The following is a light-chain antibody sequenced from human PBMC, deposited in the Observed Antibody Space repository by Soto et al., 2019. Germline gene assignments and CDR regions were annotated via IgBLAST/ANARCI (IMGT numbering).Light chain of an antibody. Sequence: QSVLTQPPSVSGSPGPSVAISCTGTGSDVGTYNRVSWYQQPPGTAPKLMIYDVSDRPSGVPDRFSGSKSGNTASLTISGLQAEDEADYYCSSYTSSSTYVFGTGTKVTVL. CDR2: DVS. CDR1: GSDVGTYNR. V-gene: IGLV2-18*02. CDR3: SSYTSSSTYV. J-gene: IGLJ1*01.